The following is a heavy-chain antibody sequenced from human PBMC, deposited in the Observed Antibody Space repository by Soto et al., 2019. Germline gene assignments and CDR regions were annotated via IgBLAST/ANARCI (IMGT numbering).Heavy chain of an antibody. J-gene: IGHJ5*02. CDR1: GGTFSSYP. Sequence: QVQLVQSGAEVKKPGSSVKVSCRASGGTFSSYPINWVRQAPGQGLEWMGRITPILGIANYAQKFQGRVTITADKSTSTASMELSSMRSEDKAVYYCASQESSWGQGTLVTVSS. V-gene: IGHV1-69*02. CDR3: ASQESS. D-gene: IGHD3-10*01. CDR2: ITPILGIA.